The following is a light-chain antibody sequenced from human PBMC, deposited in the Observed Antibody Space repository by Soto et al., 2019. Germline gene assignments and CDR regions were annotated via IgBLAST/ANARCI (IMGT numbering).Light chain of an antibody. CDR1: SSDVGGYNF. CDR2: EVS. V-gene: IGLV2-14*01. CDR3: SSYTNSSTLVG. Sequence: QSALTQPASVSGSPGQSITISCTGTSSDVGGYNFVSWYQHHPGKAPKLIIYEVSNRPSGVSNRFSASKSGNTAPLTISGLQAEDEADYYCSSYTNSSTLVGFGGGTKLTVL. J-gene: IGLJ2*01.